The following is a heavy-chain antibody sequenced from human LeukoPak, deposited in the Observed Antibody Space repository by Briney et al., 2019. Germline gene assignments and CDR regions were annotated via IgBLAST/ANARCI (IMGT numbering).Heavy chain of an antibody. Sequence: PTGGSLRLSCAASGFTFSSYWMPWVRQAPGKGLVWVSRINSDGSSTSYADSVKGRFTISRDNAKNTLYLQMNSLRAEDTAVYYCVRARGVAPTGTCMGVWGKGTTVTVSS. D-gene: IGHD6-13*01. J-gene: IGHJ6*03. CDR1: GFTFSSYW. CDR3: VRARGVAPTGTCMGV. V-gene: IGHV3-74*01. CDR2: INSDGSST.